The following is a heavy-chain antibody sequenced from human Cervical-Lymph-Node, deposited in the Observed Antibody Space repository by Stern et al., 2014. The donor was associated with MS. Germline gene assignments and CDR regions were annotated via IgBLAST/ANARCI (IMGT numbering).Heavy chain of an antibody. CDR3: ARERKVERSARLLVSFDV. V-gene: IGHV4-34*01. Sequence: QVQLQQWGAGLLRPSETLSLTCAVHGASFSDNYWSWIRQTPGKGLEWIGEINSSGGVNYKPALMSRAIRSVDPARNQCTLKLSSLTAADTAMYYCARERKVERSARLLVSFDVWGQGTLVTVSS. D-gene: IGHD1-1*01. J-gene: IGHJ3*01. CDR2: INSSGGV. CDR1: GASFSDNY.